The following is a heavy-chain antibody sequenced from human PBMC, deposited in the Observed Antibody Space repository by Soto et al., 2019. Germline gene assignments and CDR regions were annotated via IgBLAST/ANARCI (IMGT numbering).Heavy chain of an antibody. CDR1: GGSFSGYY. V-gene: IGHV4-34*01. Sequence: TSETLSLTCAVYGGSFSGYYRSWIRQPPGKGLEWIGEINHSGSTNYNPSLKSRVTISVDTSKNQFSLKLSSVTAADTAVYYCARGEIKTTVINFDYWGQGTLVTVSS. J-gene: IGHJ4*02. D-gene: IGHD4-17*01. CDR3: ARGEIKTTVINFDY. CDR2: INHSGST.